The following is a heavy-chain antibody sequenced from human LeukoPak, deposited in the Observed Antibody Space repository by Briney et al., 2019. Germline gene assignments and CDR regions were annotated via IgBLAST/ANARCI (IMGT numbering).Heavy chain of an antibody. D-gene: IGHD3-22*01. Sequence: GGSLRLSCAASGFTFSSYEMNWVRQAPGKGPEWVSYISSSGSTIYYADSVKGRFTISRDNAKNSLYLQMNSLRAEDTAVYYCATHYYDSKNYWGQGTLVTVSS. CDR2: ISSSGSTI. J-gene: IGHJ4*02. CDR3: ATHYYDSKNY. V-gene: IGHV3-48*03. CDR1: GFTFSSYE.